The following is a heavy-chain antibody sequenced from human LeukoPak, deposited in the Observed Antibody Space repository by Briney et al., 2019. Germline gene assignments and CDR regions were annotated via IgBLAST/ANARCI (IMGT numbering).Heavy chain of an antibody. D-gene: IGHD3-10*01. CDR2: IYYSGST. J-gene: IGHJ5*02. Sequence: PSETLSLTCTVSGGSISSSSYYWGWIRQPPGKGLEWIGSIYYSGSTYYNPSLKSRVTISVDTSKNQFSLKLSSVTAADTAVYYCARDSHSQRITMVRGVIGVNWFDPWGQGTLVTVSS. V-gene: IGHV4-39*07. CDR3: ARDSHSQRITMVRGVIGVNWFDP. CDR1: GGSISSSSYY.